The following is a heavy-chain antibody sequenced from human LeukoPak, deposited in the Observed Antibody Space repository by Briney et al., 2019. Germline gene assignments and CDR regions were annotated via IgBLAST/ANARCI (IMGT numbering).Heavy chain of an antibody. J-gene: IGHJ4*02. V-gene: IGHV3-21*01. Sequence: WGSLSLSCAASGFTFSSYSLNWVRQAPGKGLEWVSSISSSSSYIYYTDSVKGRFTISRDSAKNSLYLQMNSLGAEDTAVYYCARASGYRSGWYVGYFDYWGQGTLVSVSS. CDR2: ISSSSSYI. CDR1: GFTFSSYS. D-gene: IGHD6-19*01. CDR3: ARASGYRSGWYVGYFDY.